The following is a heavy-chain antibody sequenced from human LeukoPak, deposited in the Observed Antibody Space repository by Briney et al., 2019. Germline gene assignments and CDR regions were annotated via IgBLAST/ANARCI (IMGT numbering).Heavy chain of an antibody. D-gene: IGHD6-13*01. CDR2: IWYDGSNK. Sequence: PGGSLRLSCAASGFTFSSYGMHWVRQAPGKGLEWVAVIWYDGSNKYYADSVKGRFTISRDNSKNTLYLQMSSLRAEDTAVYYCARRGRGAAAGIFDYWGQGTLVTVSS. CDR1: GFTFSSYG. J-gene: IGHJ4*02. V-gene: IGHV3-33*01. CDR3: ARRGRGAAAGIFDY.